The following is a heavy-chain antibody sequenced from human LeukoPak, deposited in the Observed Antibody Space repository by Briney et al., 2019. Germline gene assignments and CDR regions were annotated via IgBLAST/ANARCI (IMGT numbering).Heavy chain of an antibody. J-gene: IGHJ4*02. D-gene: IGHD1-14*01. CDR3: ARVDRMAEIDF. V-gene: IGHV1-18*01. Sequence: ASVKVSCKASGYTFTTDGLSWVRRAPGQGLEWMGWISTYTGNAKYSQKLQDRVTMTTDTSTSTGYMELRGLTSDDTAVYYCARVDRMAEIDFWGQGTLVIVSA. CDR1: GYTFTTDG. CDR2: ISTYTGNA.